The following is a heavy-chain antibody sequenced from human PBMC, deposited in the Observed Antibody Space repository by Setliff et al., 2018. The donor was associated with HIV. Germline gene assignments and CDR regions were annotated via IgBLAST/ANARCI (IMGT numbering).Heavy chain of an antibody. Sequence: SETLSLTCAVYGGSFSGYYWSWIRQPPGKGLEWIGEINHSGSTNYNPSLKSRVTTSVDTSKNQFSLKLSSVTAADTAVYYCARLSRSVADSKYYFDYWGQGTLVTVSS. CDR2: INHSGST. D-gene: IGHD6-19*01. CDR1: GGSFSGYY. CDR3: ARLSRSVADSKYYFDY. J-gene: IGHJ4*02. V-gene: IGHV4-34*01.